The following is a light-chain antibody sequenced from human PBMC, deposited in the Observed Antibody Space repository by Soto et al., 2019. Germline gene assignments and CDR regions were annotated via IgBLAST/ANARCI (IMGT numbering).Light chain of an antibody. J-gene: IGLJ1*01. CDR1: SSDVGGYNY. CDR3: SSYSSSNSYF. V-gene: IGLV2-14*03. CDR2: DVS. Sequence: QSALTQPASVSGSPGQSITISCTGTSSDVGGYNYVSWFQQHPGKAPKLMIYDVSHRSSGVSDRFSGSKSGNTASLTISGLQAEDDADYYCSSYSSSNSYFFGTGTKVTVL.